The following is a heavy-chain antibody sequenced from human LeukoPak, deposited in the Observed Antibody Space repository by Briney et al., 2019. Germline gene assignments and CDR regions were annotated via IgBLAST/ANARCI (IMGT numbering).Heavy chain of an antibody. CDR1: GFTFSSYG. V-gene: IGHV3-33*08. J-gene: IGHJ4*02. CDR2: IWYDGSNK. D-gene: IGHD6-6*01. CDR3: ARDQAESSGFDY. Sequence: GGSLRLSCSASGFTFSSYGMHWVRQAPGKGLEWVAVIWYDGSNKYYADSVKGRFTISRDNSKNTLYLQMNSLRAEDTAVYYCARDQAESSGFDYWGQGTLVTVSS.